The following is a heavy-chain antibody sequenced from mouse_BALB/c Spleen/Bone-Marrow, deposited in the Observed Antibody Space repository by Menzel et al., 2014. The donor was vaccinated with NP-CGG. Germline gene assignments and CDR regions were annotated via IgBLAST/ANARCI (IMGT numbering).Heavy chain of an antibody. CDR1: GFSLTSYG. CDR3: ARNGYGKGGAMDY. J-gene: IGHJ4*01. D-gene: IGHD2-1*01. V-gene: IGHV2-2*02. CDR2: IWSGGST. Sequence: QVQLKESGPGLVQPSQRLSIPCTVSGFSLTSYGVHWVRQSPGKGLEWLGVIWSGGSTDYNAAFISRLSISKDNSKSQVFFKMNSLQANDTAIYYCARNGYGKGGAMDYWGQGTSVTVSS.